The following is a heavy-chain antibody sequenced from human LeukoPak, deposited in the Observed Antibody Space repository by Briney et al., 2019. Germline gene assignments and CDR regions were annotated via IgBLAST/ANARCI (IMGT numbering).Heavy chain of an antibody. CDR3: AKGAPYYYTLDV. CDR2: IRGNGSST. CDR1: GFTFSNYA. Sequence: PGGSLRLSCAASGFTFSNYAMTWVRQAPGKGLEWVSTIRGNGSSTYYADSVKGRFTISRDNSKNTLYLQMNSLRAEDTAVYYCAKGAPYYYTLDVWGQGTTVTVSS. V-gene: IGHV3-23*01. J-gene: IGHJ6*02.